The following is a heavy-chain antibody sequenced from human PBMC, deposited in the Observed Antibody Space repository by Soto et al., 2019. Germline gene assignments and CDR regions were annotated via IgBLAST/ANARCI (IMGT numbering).Heavy chain of an antibody. CDR1: GFSLSTSGVG. CDR3: AHSEQIIRSWYYDIFDRLFDY. D-gene: IGHD3-9*01. Sequence: QITLKESGPTLVKPTQTLTLTCTFSGFSLSTSGVGVGWIRQPPGKALEWLALIYWDDDKRYSPSLKSRLTITKDTSKNQVVLTMTNMDPVETATYYCAHSEQIIRSWYYDIFDRLFDYWGQGTLVTVSS. CDR2: IYWDDDK. J-gene: IGHJ4*02. V-gene: IGHV2-5*02.